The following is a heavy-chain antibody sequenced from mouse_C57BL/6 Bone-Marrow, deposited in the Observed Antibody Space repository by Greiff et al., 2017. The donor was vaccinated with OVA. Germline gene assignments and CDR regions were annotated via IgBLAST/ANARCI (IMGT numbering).Heavy chain of an antibody. CDR2: IYPRSGNT. CDR3: ARGLSSPWFAY. V-gene: IGHV1-81*01. Sequence: VQLQQSGAELARPGASVKLSCKASGYTFTSYGISWVKQRTGQGLEWIGEIYPRSGNTYYNEKFKGKATLTADKSSSTAYMELLSLTSEDSAVYFCARGLSSPWFAYGGQGNLVTVSA. D-gene: IGHD1-1*01. CDR1: GYTFTSYG. J-gene: IGHJ3*01.